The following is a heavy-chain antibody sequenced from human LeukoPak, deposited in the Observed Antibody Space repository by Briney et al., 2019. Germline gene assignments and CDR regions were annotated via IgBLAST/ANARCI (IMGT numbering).Heavy chain of an antibody. CDR2: ISAYNGNT. CDR1: GYTFTSYG. V-gene: IGHV1-18*01. D-gene: IGHD4-17*01. CDR3: ARDFGGGVGPDYGDYYFDY. J-gene: IGHJ4*02. Sequence: GASVKVSCKASGYTFTSYGISWVRQAPGQGLEWMGWISAYNGNTNYAQKLQGRVTMTTDTSTSTAYMELRSLRSDDTAVYYCARDFGGGVGPDYGDYYFDYWGQGTLVTVSS.